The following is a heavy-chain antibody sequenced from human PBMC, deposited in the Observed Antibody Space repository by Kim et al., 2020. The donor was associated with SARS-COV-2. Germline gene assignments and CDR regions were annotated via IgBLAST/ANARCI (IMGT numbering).Heavy chain of an antibody. J-gene: IGHJ2*01. V-gene: IGHV3-72*01. CDR1: GFTFSDHY. CDR3: ARDRGYSSGWYWYFDL. D-gene: IGHD6-19*01. Sequence: GGSLRLSCAASGFTFSDHYMDWVRQAPGKGLEWVGRTRNKANSYTTEYAASVKGRFTISRDDSKNSLYLQMNSLKTEDTAVYYCARDRGYSSGWYWYFDLWGRGTLVTVSS. CDR2: TRNKANSYTT.